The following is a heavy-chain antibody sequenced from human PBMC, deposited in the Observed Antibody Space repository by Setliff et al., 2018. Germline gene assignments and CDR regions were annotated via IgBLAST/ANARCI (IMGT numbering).Heavy chain of an antibody. J-gene: IGHJ4*02. CDR2: IRHDGTNE. D-gene: IGHD3-22*01. Sequence: GGSLRLSCAASGFTSNMYGVHWARQAPGKGLEWVAYIRHDGTNENYADSVKGRFTVSRDSSRNTLFLQMNSLRTEDTAVYYCAKDTHYYASSGYYCFDFWGQGTLVTVSS. CDR3: AKDTHYYASSGYYCFDF. V-gene: IGHV3-30*02. CDR1: GFTSNMYG.